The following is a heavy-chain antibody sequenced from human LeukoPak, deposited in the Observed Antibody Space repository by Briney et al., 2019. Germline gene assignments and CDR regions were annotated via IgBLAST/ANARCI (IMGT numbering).Heavy chain of an antibody. CDR2: ISAYNGNT. D-gene: IGHD3-16*01. Sequence: ASVKVSCKASGYTFTRYGISWVRQAPGQGLEWMGWISAYNGNTNYAQKLQGRVTMTTDTSTSTDYTELRSLRSDDAAVYYCARDPGRGSYYYYGMDVWGQGTTVTVSS. V-gene: IGHV1-18*01. CDR1: GYTFTRYG. CDR3: ARDPGRGSYYYYGMDV. J-gene: IGHJ6*02.